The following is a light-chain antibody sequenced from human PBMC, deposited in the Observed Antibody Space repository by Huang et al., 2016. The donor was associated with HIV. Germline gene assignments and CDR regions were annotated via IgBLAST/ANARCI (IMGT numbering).Light chain of an antibody. J-gene: IGKJ1*01. Sequence: DIVMTQSPVSLPVTPGEPASISCRSSPSLLHSNGFNYLDWYLQKPGQSPQVLIYLGSNRAPGVPDRFSGSGSGTDFTLRISRVEAEDVGVYYCMQGLQSPTFGQGTKVEIK. CDR3: MQGLQSPT. CDR2: LGS. V-gene: IGKV2-28*01. CDR1: PSLLHSNGFNY.